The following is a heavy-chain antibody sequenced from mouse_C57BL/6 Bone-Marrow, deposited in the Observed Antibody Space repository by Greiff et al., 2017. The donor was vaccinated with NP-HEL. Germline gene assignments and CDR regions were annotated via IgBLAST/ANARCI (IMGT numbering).Heavy chain of an antibody. D-gene: IGHD1-1*01. J-gene: IGHJ4*01. CDR1: GYTFTSYW. V-gene: IGHV1-53*01. CDR3: ARSSFTTVVATDYAMDY. Sequence: VQLQQSGTELVKPGASVKLSCKASGYTFTSYWMHWVKQRPGQGLEWIGNINPSNGGTNYNEKFKSKATLTVDKSSSTAYMQLSSLTSEDSAVYYGARSSFTTVVATDYAMDYWGQGTSVTVSS. CDR2: INPSNGGT.